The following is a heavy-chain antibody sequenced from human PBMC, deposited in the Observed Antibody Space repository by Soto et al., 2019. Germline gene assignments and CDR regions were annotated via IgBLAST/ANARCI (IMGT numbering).Heavy chain of an antibody. CDR3: ARDRPDSSSYEEDDAFDI. V-gene: IGHV6-1*01. J-gene: IGHJ3*02. CDR2: TYYRSKWYN. Sequence: SQTLSLTCAISGDSVSSNSAAWNWIRQSPSRGLEWLGRTYYRSKWYNDYAVSVKSRITINPDTSKNQFSLQLNSVTPEDTAVYYCARDRPDSSSYEEDDAFDIWGQGTMVTVSS. D-gene: IGHD6-6*01. CDR1: GDSVSSNSAA.